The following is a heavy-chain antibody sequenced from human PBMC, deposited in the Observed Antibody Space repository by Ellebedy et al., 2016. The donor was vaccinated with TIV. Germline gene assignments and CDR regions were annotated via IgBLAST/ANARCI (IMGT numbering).Heavy chain of an antibody. CDR2: ISVYSGNT. D-gene: IGHD6-19*01. Sequence: AASVKVSCKASGYTFTSYGISWVRQAPGQGLEWMGWISVYSGNTNYVQKLQGRVTMTTDTSTSTAYMELRSLRSDDTAVYYCARGSSGWDAFDIWGQGTMVTVSS. V-gene: IGHV1-18*01. J-gene: IGHJ3*02. CDR3: ARGSSGWDAFDI. CDR1: GYTFTSYG.